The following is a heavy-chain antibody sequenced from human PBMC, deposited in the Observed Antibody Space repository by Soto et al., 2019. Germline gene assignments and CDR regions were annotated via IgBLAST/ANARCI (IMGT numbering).Heavy chain of an antibody. V-gene: IGHV3-21*01. CDR3: ARTEDGSNPRRPFDC. D-gene: IGHD5-12*01. Sequence: PGGSLRLSCAASGFTFSSYAMSWVRQAPGKWLEWVSAISSTNTYIYYADSVKGRFTISRDNAKKSLYLQMNSLRAEDTAVYYCARTEDGSNPRRPFDCWGLGXLVTVSS. CDR2: ISSTNTYI. J-gene: IGHJ4*01. CDR1: GFTFSSYA.